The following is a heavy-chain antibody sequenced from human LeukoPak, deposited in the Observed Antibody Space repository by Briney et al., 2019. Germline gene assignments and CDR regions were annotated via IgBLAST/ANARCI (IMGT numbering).Heavy chain of an antibody. CDR3: ARYNSGWFDY. CDR1: GFTFSSYS. J-gene: IGHJ4*02. Sequence: GGSLRLSCAASGFTFSSYSMSWVRQAPGKGLEWVSLISSCSSTIYYADSVKGRLTISRDNAKNSLYLQMNSLRAEDTAVYYCARYNSGWFDYWGQGSLVTVS. V-gene: IGHV3-21*01. D-gene: IGHD6-19*01. CDR2: ISSCSSTI.